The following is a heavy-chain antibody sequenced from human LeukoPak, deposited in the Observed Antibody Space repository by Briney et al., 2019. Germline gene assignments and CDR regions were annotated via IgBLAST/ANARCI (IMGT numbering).Heavy chain of an antibody. V-gene: IGHV3-21*01. D-gene: IGHD2-21*02. Sequence: GGSLRLSCAASGFTFSSYSMNWVRQAPGKGLEWVSSISSSSSYIYYADSVKGRFTISRDNAKNSLYLQMNSLRAEDTAVYYCARDLGWLTAAFDYWGQGTLVTVSS. CDR2: ISSSSSYI. CDR1: GFTFSSYS. CDR3: ARDLGWLTAAFDY. J-gene: IGHJ4*02.